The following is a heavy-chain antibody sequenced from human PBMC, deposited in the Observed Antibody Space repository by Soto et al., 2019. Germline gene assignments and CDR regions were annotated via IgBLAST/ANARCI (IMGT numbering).Heavy chain of an antibody. D-gene: IGHD3-10*01. CDR1: GLSFSRYA. Sequence: LLVESGGGLVKPGGSLRLSCAGSGLSFSRYAMNWVRQAPGKGLEWVASISGTASHIRYADSVRGRFTISKDDAKNSLSLLMTSLRAEDTAVYFCAKGRGAAYYFDFWGRGTLVSVSS. CDR2: ISGTASHI. J-gene: IGHJ4*02. CDR3: AKGRGAAYYFDF. V-gene: IGHV3-21*01.